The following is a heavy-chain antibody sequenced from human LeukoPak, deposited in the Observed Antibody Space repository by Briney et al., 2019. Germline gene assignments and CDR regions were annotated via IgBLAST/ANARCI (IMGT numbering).Heavy chain of an antibody. CDR3: AREDSSGWYYFDY. J-gene: IGHJ4*02. V-gene: IGHV1-69*04. Sequence: APVKVSCKASGGTFSSYAISWVRQAPGQGLEWMGRIIPILGIANYAQKFQGRVTITADKSTSTAYMELSSLRSEDTAVYYCAREDSSGWYYFDYWGQGTLVTVSS. CDR1: GGTFSSYA. CDR2: IIPILGIA. D-gene: IGHD6-19*01.